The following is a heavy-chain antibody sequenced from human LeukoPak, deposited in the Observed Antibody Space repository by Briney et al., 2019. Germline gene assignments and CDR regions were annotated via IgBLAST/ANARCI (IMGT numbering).Heavy chain of an antibody. J-gene: IGHJ4*02. CDR1: GFTFSSYW. V-gene: IGHV3-7*01. D-gene: IGHD3-9*01. CDR2: IKQDGSEK. Sequence: GGSLRLSCAASGFTFSSYWMSWVRQAPGKGLEWVANIKQDGSEKYYVDSVKGRFTISRDNAKNSLYLQMNSLRAEDTAVYYCARHFDWLFYYFDYWGQGTLVTVSS. CDR3: ARHFDWLFYYFDY.